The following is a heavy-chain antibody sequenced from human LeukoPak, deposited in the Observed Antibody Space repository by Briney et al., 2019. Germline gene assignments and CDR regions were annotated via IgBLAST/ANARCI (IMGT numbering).Heavy chain of an antibody. CDR1: GYTFTSYY. J-gene: IGHJ4*02. D-gene: IGHD4-17*01. CDR2: INPSGGST. Sequence: GSVNDSLMASGYTFTSYYVHWVRQAPGQGLEWVGTINPSGGSTRYAQKFQGRVTMTRVTSTSTVYMELYSRRAEDTAVYYCARSYDYGAQFKYGGQGTLVTVSS. V-gene: IGHV1-46*01. CDR3: ARSYDYGAQFKY.